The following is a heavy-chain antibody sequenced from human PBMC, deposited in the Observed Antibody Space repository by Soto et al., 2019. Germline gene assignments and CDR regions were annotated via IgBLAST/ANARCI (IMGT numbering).Heavy chain of an antibody. CDR2: IYYSGRT. Sequence: QVQLQESGPGLVKPSETLSLTCTVSGGSVSSGSYYWSWIRQPPGKGLEWIGYIYYSGRTNYNPSRKGRVPISVDTSKNQFSLKLSSVTAADTAVYYCASGDITMVRGRFDYWGQGTLVTVSS. D-gene: IGHD3-10*01. V-gene: IGHV4-61*01. CDR1: GGSVSSGSYY. J-gene: IGHJ4*02. CDR3: ASGDITMVRGRFDY.